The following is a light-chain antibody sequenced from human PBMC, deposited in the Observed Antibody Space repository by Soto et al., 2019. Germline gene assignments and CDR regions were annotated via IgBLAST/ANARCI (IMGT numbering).Light chain of an antibody. J-gene: IGKJ5*01. CDR3: QQRHRWPIT. CDR2: DAY. Sequence: EVVLTQSPVTLSLSPGARATLSCRASQSFRGLLAWYQQKPGQAPRLLIYDAYNRATGIPARFSGSGSGTDFTLTISSLEPEDSAVYYCQQRHRWPITFGQGTRLEIK. V-gene: IGKV3-11*01. CDR1: QSFRGL.